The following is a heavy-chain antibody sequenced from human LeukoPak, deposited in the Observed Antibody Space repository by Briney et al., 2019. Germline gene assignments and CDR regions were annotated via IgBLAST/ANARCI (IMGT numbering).Heavy chain of an antibody. CDR3: AKDTLDTIFPDAFDI. J-gene: IGHJ3*02. Sequence: GGSLRLSCAASGFTFDDYAMHWVRQAPGKGLEWVSGISWNSGSIGYADSVKGRFTISRDNAKNSMYLKKNSLRAEDTALYYCAKDTLDTIFPDAFDIWGQGTMVTVSS. V-gene: IGHV3-9*01. D-gene: IGHD3-3*01. CDR1: GFTFDDYA. CDR2: ISWNSGSI.